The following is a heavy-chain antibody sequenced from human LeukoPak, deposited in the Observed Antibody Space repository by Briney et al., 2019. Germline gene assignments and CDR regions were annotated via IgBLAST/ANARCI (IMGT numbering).Heavy chain of an antibody. D-gene: IGHD1-26*01. V-gene: IGHV3-53*01. J-gene: IGHJ4*02. CDR3: ARDRVGATLYFDY. CDR2: IYSGGTT. CDR1: GFTVSNTY. Sequence: GGSLRLSCAASGFTVSNTYMSWVRQAPGEGLEWVSVIYSGGTTYYADFMKGRFTISRDNSKNTLYLQMNSLRAEDTAVYYCARDRVGATLYFDYWGQGTLVTVSS.